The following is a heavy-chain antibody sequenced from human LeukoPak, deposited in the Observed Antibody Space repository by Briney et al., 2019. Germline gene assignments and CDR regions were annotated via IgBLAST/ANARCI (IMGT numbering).Heavy chain of an antibody. J-gene: IGHJ4*02. V-gene: IGHV1-8*03. Sequence: ASVKVSCKASGYTFTGYYMHWVRQAPGQGLEWMGWMNPNSGNTGYAQKSQGRVTITRNTSMSTAYMELSSLRSEDTAVCYCARRGYSGYDYFDYWGQGTLVTVSS. D-gene: IGHD5-12*01. CDR2: MNPNSGNT. CDR3: ARRGYSGYDYFDY. CDR1: GYTFTGYY.